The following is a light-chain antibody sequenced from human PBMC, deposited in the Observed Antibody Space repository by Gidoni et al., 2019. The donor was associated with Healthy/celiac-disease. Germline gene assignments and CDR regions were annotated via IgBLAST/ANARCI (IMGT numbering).Light chain of an antibody. CDR2: EVS. V-gene: IGLV2-14*01. J-gene: IGLJ2*01. CDR1: SRDVGCYNY. CDR3: SSYTSSSTLVV. Sequence: QSALTQPASVSGSPGQSITISCTGTSRDVGCYNYVSWYQQPPGKAPKLMIYEVSNRPSGVSNRFSGSKSGNTASLTISGLQAEDEADYYCSSYTSSSTLVVFGGGTKLTVL.